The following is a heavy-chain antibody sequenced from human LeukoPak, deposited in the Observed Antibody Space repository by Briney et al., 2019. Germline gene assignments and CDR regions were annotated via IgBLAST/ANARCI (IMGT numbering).Heavy chain of an antibody. CDR3: VRRRNSGWSDFDY. CDR1: GASISSGNSY. Sequence: PSQTLSLTCTVSGASISSGNSYWSWIRQPAGKGLEWIGRIYTSGRTNLNPALKSRVTLSLDTSKNQFSLNLTSVAAAVTAVYYCVRRRNSGWSDFDYWGVGTLVTVSS. J-gene: IGHJ4*02. CDR2: IYTSGRT. D-gene: IGHD6-19*01. V-gene: IGHV4-61*02.